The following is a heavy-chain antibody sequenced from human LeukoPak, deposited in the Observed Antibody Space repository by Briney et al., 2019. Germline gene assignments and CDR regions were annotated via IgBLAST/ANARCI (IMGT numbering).Heavy chain of an antibody. D-gene: IGHD3-10*02. J-gene: IGHJ6*04. CDR1: GFTFSSYE. CDR2: ISSSGSTR. Sequence: GGSLRLSCAAPGFTFSSYEMNWVRQAPGKGLEWVSYISSSGSTRYYADSVNGRFTISRDNAKDSMYPHMNSVRAEDTAVYYWGERGITMIGDVWGKGTTVTISS. CDR3: GERGITMIGDV. V-gene: IGHV3-48*03.